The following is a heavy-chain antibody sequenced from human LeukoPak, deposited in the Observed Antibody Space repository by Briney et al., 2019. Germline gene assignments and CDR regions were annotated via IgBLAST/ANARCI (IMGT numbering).Heavy chain of an antibody. J-gene: IGHJ4*02. CDR3: AKDFSYYYGSGSPVDY. V-gene: IGHV3-21*01. CDR1: GFTFSSYS. D-gene: IGHD3-10*01. Sequence: PGGSLRLSCAASGFTFSSYSMNWVRQAPGKGLEWVSSISSSSSYIYYADSVKGRFTISRDNAKNSLYLQMNSLRAEDTAVYYCAKDFSYYYGSGSPVDYWGQGTLVTVSS. CDR2: ISSSSSYI.